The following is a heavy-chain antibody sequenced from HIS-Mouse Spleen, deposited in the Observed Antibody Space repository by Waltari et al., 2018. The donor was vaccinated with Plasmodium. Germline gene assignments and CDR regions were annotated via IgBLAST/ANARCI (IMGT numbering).Heavy chain of an antibody. Sequence: QVQLVQSGAEVKKPGASVKVPCKASGSTFPGHNSHWVRRAPGRGLEWMGWINPNSGGTNYAQKFQGRVTMTRDTSISTAYMELSRLRSDDTAVYYCARVLGYKAAAGTFVEYFQHWGQGTLVTVSS. CDR3: ARVLGYKAAAGTFVEYFQH. CDR2: INPNSGGT. J-gene: IGHJ1*01. CDR1: GSTFPGHN. V-gene: IGHV1-2*02. D-gene: IGHD6-13*01.